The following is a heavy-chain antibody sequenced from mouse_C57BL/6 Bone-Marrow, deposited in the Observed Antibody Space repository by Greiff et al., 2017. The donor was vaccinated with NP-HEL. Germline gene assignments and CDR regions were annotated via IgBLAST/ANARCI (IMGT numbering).Heavy chain of an antibody. CDR2: ISYDGSN. CDR3: ARDPLYYYGSSYARDAMDY. J-gene: IGHJ4*01. D-gene: IGHD1-1*01. CDR1: GYSITSGYY. V-gene: IGHV3-6*01. Sequence: ESGPGLVKPSQSLSLTCSVTGYSITSGYYWNWIRQFPGNKLEWMGYISYDGSNNYNPSLKNRISITRDTSKNQFFLKLNSVTTEDTATYYCARDPLYYYGSSYARDAMDYWGQGTSVTVSS.